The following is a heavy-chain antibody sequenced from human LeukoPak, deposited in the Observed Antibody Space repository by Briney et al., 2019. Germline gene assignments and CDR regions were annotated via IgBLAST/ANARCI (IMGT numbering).Heavy chain of an antibody. CDR1: GFTFKTYA. Sequence: GGALRLSCAASGFTFKTYALNWVRQAPGKGLEWVSTVSGSDGSTYYADSVRGRFTISRDNSKNTLYLQMNSLRAEDTAVYYCAKDRCSVTSCPTGNWGQGTLVTVSS. CDR3: AKDRCSVTSCPTGN. D-gene: IGHD2-2*01. CDR2: VSGSDGST. J-gene: IGHJ4*02. V-gene: IGHV3-23*01.